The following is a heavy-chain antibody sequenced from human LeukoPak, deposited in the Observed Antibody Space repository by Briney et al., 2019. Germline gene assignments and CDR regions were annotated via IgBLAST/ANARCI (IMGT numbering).Heavy chain of an antibody. V-gene: IGHV4-4*07. Sequence: SETLSLTCTVSGGSISSYYWSWMRQPAGEGLEWIGRLHTNGITKYNPSLKRRVTMSVDTTKSQFSLKLSSVTAADTAIYYCATQVASAFDFWGQGTMVTVSS. CDR2: LHTNGIT. J-gene: IGHJ3*01. CDR3: ATQVASAFDF. D-gene: IGHD2-21*01. CDR1: GGSISSYY.